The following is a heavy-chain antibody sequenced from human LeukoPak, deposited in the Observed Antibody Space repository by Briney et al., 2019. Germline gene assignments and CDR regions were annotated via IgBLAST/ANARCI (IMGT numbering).Heavy chain of an antibody. CDR1: GGSFSGHY. CDR3: ARTLDTSGYYRNFDY. CDR2: INHSGST. V-gene: IGHV4-34*01. Sequence: SETLSLTCAVYGGSFSGHYWSWIRQPPGKGLEWIGEINHSGSTNYNPSLKSRVTISVDTSQIQFSLKLTSVTAADTAVYYRARTLDTSGYYRNFDYWGQGTLGTVSS. J-gene: IGHJ4*02. D-gene: IGHD3-22*01.